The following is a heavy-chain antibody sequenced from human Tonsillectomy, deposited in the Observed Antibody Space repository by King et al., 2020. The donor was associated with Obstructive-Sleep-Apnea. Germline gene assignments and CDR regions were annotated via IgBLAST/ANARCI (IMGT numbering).Heavy chain of an antibody. V-gene: IGHV3-30*04. CDR3: AREGYSSGWAPAFDI. CDR2: KSFDGSN. J-gene: IGHJ3*02. D-gene: IGHD6-19*01. Sequence: VQLVESGGGVVQPGRSLRLPCAASGFTFNNYVMHWVRPAPGKGLEGVTVKSFDGSNNYAESVKGRFTVSRDDSKNTLYLQMNSLRAEDTAVYYCAREGYSSGWAPAFDIWGQGTMVTVSS. CDR1: GFTFNNYV.